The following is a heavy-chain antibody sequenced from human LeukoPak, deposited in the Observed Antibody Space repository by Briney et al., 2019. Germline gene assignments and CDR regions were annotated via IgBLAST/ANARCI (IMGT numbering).Heavy chain of an antibody. CDR2: INPSGGST. J-gene: IGHJ4*02. D-gene: IGHD1-26*01. V-gene: IGHV1-46*01. CDR3: ARDWEGDY. CDR1: GYNFADFY. Sequence: GSAIVSCKASGYNFADFYMRRMRKEHGQGLEWMGIINPSGGSTTYAQKFQGRVTVTRDTSTSTVYMELNSLRSEDTAVYYCARDWEGDYWGQGTLVTVSS.